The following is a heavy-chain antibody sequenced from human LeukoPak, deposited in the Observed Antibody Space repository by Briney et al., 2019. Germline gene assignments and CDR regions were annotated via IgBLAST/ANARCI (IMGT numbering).Heavy chain of an antibody. V-gene: IGHV3-23*01. CDR3: AKDGQQLVPLSAAPLDY. CDR1: GFTFSSYA. Sequence: QTGGSLRLSCAASGFTFSSYAMSWVRQAPGKGLEWVSAISGSGGSTYYADSVKGRFTISRDNSKNTLYLQMNSLRAEDTAVYYCAKDGQQLVPLSAAPLDYWGQGTLVTVSS. CDR2: ISGSGGST. J-gene: IGHJ4*02. D-gene: IGHD6-13*01.